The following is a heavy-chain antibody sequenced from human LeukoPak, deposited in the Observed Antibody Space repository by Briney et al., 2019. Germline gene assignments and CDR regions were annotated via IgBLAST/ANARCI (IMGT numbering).Heavy chain of an antibody. D-gene: IGHD3-22*01. V-gene: IGHV4-39*07. CDR1: GDSISSNSYY. CDR3: ARDSHYYDSSGYPLDY. CDR2: IYYSGIT. J-gene: IGHJ4*02. Sequence: SETLSLTCTVSGDSISSNSYYWGWIRQPPGKGLEWIGSIYYSGITYYNPSLKGRVIISVDTSKNQFSLKLSSVTAADTAVYYCARDSHYYDSSGYPLDYWGQGTLVTVSS.